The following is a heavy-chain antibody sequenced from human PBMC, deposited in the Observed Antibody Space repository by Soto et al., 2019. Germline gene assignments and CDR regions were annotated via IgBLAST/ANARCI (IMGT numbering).Heavy chain of an antibody. J-gene: IGHJ3*02. CDR1: GYSFTSYW. Sequence: PGESLKISCKGSGYSFTSYWIGWVRQMPGKGLEWMGIIYPGDSDTRYSPSFQGQVTISADKSISTAYLQWSSLKASDTAMYYCARRVRVKVRGSSTKGDAFDIWGQGTMVTVSS. D-gene: IGHD1-26*01. CDR3: ARRVRVKVRGSSTKGDAFDI. CDR2: IYPGDSDT. V-gene: IGHV5-51*01.